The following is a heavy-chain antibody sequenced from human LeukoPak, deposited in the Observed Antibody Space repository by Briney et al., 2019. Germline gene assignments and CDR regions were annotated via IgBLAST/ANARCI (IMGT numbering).Heavy chain of an antibody. CDR3: KLAVAGHDAFDI. D-gene: IGHD6-19*01. CDR1: GYTFTSYG. J-gene: IGHJ3*02. CDR2: ISAYNGNT. Sequence: ASVKVSCKASGYTFTSYGISWVRQAPGQGLEWMGWISAYNGNTNYAQKLQGRVTMITDTSTSTAYMELRSLRSDDTAVYYCKLAVAGHDAFDIWGQGTMVTVSS. V-gene: IGHV1-18*01.